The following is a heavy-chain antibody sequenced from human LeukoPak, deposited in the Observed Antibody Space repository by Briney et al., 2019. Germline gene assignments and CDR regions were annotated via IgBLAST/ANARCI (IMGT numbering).Heavy chain of an antibody. D-gene: IGHD1-26*01. Sequence: ASVKVSCKASGGTFSNYAISWVRQAPGQGLEWMGGIIPIFGTANYAQKFQGRVTITADKSTSTAYMELSRLRSDDTAVYYCARYITVGATYQHFDYWGQGTLVTVSS. CDR3: ARYITVGATYQHFDY. V-gene: IGHV1-69*06. CDR1: GGTFSNYA. CDR2: IIPIFGTA. J-gene: IGHJ4*02.